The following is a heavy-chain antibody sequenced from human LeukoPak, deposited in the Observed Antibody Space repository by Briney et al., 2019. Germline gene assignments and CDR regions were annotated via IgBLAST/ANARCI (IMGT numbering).Heavy chain of an antibody. D-gene: IGHD6-19*01. CDR3: VRSATIAVFRYGMDV. V-gene: IGHV4-59*11. Sequence: SETLSLTCSVSGGSITSLYWSWVRQPPGKGLEYVGYVHHTGVTNYNLSLRGRVTVSMDASKNQFYLKLNSVTAADTAVYYCVRSATIAVFRYGMDVWGQGTTVTVSS. CDR1: GGSITSLY. J-gene: IGHJ6*02. CDR2: VHHTGVT.